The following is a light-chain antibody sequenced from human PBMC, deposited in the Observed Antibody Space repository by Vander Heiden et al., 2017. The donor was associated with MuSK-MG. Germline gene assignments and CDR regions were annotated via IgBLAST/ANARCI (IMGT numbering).Light chain of an antibody. Sequence: DIQMTQSPSSLSASVGARVTITCRASQSITTYLNWYQQKSGKGPKLLIYATSNLQSGVPSRFRGSGSGTEFTLTISSLEPEDFATYHCQQTYSPPSTFGQGTKVEIK. CDR2: ATS. CDR3: QQTYSPPST. CDR1: QSITTY. V-gene: IGKV1-39*01. J-gene: IGKJ1*01.